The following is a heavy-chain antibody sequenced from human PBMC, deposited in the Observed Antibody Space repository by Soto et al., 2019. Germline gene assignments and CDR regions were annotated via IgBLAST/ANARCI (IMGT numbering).Heavy chain of an antibody. V-gene: IGHV1-69*13. Sequence: SVKVSCKASGGTFSSYAISWVRQAPGQGLEWMGGIIPIFGTANYAQKFQGRVTITADESTSTAYMELSSLRSEDTAVYYCARDEGPPSAALGVWGQGTLVTVSS. J-gene: IGHJ4*02. CDR1: GGTFSSYA. CDR3: ARDEGPPSAALGV. D-gene: IGHD6-13*01. CDR2: IIPIFGTA.